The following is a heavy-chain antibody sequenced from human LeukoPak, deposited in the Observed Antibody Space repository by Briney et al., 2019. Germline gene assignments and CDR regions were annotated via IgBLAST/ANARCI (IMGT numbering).Heavy chain of an antibody. Sequence: GESLKISCKGSGYTFPNFWIGWVRPMPGKGLEWMGIIYPGDSDTRYSPSFQGQVTISADKSISTAYLQWSSLKASDTAMYYCAGLLFIGYFDYWGQGTLVTVSS. V-gene: IGHV5-51*01. CDR3: AGLLFIGYFDY. J-gene: IGHJ4*02. CDR2: IYPGDSDT. CDR1: GYTFPNFW.